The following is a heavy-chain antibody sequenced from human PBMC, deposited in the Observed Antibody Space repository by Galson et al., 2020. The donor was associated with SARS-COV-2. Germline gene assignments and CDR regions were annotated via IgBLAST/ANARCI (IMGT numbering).Heavy chain of an antibody. CDR1: GFISSSYW. D-gene: IGHD6-13*01. Sequence: GGSLRLSCAASGFISSSYWMSWVRQAPGKGLEWVANVKQGGSEKYYVDSVKGRFTISRDNAKNSLYLQMNSLRAEDTAVYYCAREGVAAWRSYFDLWGRGTLVTVSS. CDR2: VKQGGSEK. CDR3: AREGVAAWRSYFDL. J-gene: IGHJ2*01. V-gene: IGHV3-7*01.